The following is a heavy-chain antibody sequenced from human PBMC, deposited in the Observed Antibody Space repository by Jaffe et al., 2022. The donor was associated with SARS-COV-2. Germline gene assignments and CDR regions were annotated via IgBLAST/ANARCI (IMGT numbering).Heavy chain of an antibody. Sequence: QVQLQQWGAGLLKPSETLSLTCAVYGGSFSGYYWSWIRQPPGKGLEWIGEINHSGSTNYNPSLKSRVTISVDTSKNQFSLKLSSVTAADTAVYYCARGRRSSSWYGCDYWGQGTLVTVSS. CDR2: INHSGST. D-gene: IGHD6-13*01. CDR1: GGSFSGYY. J-gene: IGHJ4*02. CDR3: ARGRRSSSWYGCDY. V-gene: IGHV4-34*01.